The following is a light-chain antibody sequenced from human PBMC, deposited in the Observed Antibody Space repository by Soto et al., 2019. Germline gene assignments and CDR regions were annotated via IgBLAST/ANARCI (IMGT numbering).Light chain of an antibody. V-gene: IGKV2-28*01. Sequence: DIVVTQFPLSLPVTPGEPASISCNASQSLLHSNGNNYVDWYLQKPGQSPHLLIFLGSNRASGVPDRFSGSGSATHFALKISRVEADDVGVYYCMQALQPPITFGQGTRLEIK. CDR2: LGS. J-gene: IGKJ5*01. CDR3: MQALQPPIT. CDR1: QSLLHSNGNNY.